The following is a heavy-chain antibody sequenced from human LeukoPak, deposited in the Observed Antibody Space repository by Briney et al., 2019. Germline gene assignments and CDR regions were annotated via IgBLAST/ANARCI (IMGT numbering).Heavy chain of an antibody. D-gene: IGHD2-8*01. CDR3: VGGQWDI. V-gene: IGHV3-66*01. J-gene: IGHJ3*02. CDR1: GFTVSSNY. CDR2: IYSGSST. Sequence: RGGCLRLSCAASGFTVSSNYMTWVRQAPGKGLEWVSVIYSGSSTYYADSVKGRFTISTDNSKNTLYLQMNSLRVEDTAVYYCVGGQWDIWGQGTRVTVSS.